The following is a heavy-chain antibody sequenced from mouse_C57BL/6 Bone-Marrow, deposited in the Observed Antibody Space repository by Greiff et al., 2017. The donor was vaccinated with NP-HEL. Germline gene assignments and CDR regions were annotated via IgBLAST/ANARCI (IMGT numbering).Heavy chain of an antibody. CDR3: ARQGGYYLYYYAMDY. V-gene: IGHV2-6-1*01. D-gene: IGHD2-3*01. J-gene: IGHJ4*01. Sequence: QVQLKESGPGLVAPSQSLSITCTVSGFSLTSYGVHWVRQPPGKGLEWLVVIWSDGSTTYNSALKSRLSISKDNSKSQVFLKMHSRQTDDTAMYYCARQGGYYLYYYAMDYWGQGTSVTVSS. CDR1: GFSLTSYG. CDR2: IWSDGST.